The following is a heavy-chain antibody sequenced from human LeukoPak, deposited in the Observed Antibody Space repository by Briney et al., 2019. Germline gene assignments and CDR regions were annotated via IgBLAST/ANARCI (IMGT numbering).Heavy chain of an antibody. CDR1: GFTFSSYE. CDR2: ISRSGYTM. J-gene: IGHJ4*02. CDR3: ARGSGSSWYFYFDY. V-gene: IGHV3-48*03. D-gene: IGHD6-13*01. Sequence: GGSLRLSCAASGFTFSSYEMNWVRQAPGKGLEWVSYISRSGYTMYYADSVKGRFTISRDNTKNSVYLQMNSLRAEDTALYYCARGSGSSWYFYFDYWGQGTLVTVSS.